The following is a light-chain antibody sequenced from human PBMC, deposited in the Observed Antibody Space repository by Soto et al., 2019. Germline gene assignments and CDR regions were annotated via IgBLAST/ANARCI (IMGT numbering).Light chain of an antibody. CDR2: EVS. CDR3: SSYTSTSSYV. Sequence: QSVPTQPASVSGSPGQSITISCTGTSSDIGAYNYVSWYQQHPGKAPKLMIYEVSNRPSGISNRFSGSKSGNTASLTISGLQADDEADYYCSSYTSTSSYVFGTGTKVTVL. J-gene: IGLJ1*01. V-gene: IGLV2-14*01. CDR1: SSDIGAYNY.